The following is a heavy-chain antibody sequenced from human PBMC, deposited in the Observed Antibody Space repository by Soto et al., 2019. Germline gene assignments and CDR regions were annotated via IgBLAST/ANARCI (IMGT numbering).Heavy chain of an antibody. CDR3: VKDSSSRGRKYSMDV. Sequence: GGSLRLSCAASGFTFSGYHMPCVRQAPWKGLEWVSGISWHSGIIGYAASVKGRFTISTDYAKNSLYLQMNSLRAEDTALYYCVKDSSSRGRKYSMDVWGRGTTVPVSS. CDR2: ISWHSGII. D-gene: IGHD6-13*01. CDR1: GFTFSGYH. J-gene: IGHJ6*02. V-gene: IGHV3-9*01.